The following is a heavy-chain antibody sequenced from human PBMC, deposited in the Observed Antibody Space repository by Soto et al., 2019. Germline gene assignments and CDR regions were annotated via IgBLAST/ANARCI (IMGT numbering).Heavy chain of an antibody. CDR2: ISYDGSNK. V-gene: IGHV3-30-3*01. D-gene: IGHD2-2*01. J-gene: IGHJ6*02. CDR1: GFTFSSYA. CDR3: ARYCSSTSCFTYGMDV. Sequence: HPGGSLRLSCAASGFTFSSYAMHWVRQAPGKGLEWVAVISYDGSNKYYADSVKGRFTISRDNSKNTLYLQMNSLRAEDTAVYYCARYCSSTSCFTYGMDVWGQGTTVTVSS.